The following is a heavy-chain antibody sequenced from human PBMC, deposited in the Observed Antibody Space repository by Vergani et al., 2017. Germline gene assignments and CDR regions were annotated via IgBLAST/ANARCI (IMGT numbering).Heavy chain of an antibody. CDR1: GFTFSSYA. J-gene: IGHJ5*02. V-gene: IGHV3-23*01. CDR2: IGGSGGST. Sequence: EVQLLESGGGLVQPGGSLRLSCAASGFTFSSYAMSWVRQAPGTGLEWVSAIGGSGGSTYYADSVKGRFTISRDNSKNTLYLQMNSLGAEDTAVYYCAKDPYSSGWYNWFDPWGQGTLVTVSS. CDR3: AKDPYSSGWYNWFDP. D-gene: IGHD6-19*01.